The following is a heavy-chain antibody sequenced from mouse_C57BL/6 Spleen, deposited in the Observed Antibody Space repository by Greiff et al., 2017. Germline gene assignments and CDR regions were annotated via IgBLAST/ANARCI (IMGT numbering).Heavy chain of an antibody. D-gene: IGHD2-2*01. CDR3: ARRSWLYFDD. V-gene: IGHV2-9-1*01. J-gene: IGHJ2*01. Sequence: VKVVEPGPGLVAPSQSLSITCTVSGFSLTSFAISWVRQPPGKGLEWLGVIWTGGGTNNNSPLTSVMGISKDNSKSQVFLKMNSLQTDDAARYYCARRSWLYFDDWGQGTTLTVSS. CDR1: GFSLTSFA. CDR2: IWTGGGT.